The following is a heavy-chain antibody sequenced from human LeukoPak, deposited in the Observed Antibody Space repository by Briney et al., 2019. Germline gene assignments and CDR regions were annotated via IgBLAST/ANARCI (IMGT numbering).Heavy chain of an antibody. CDR1: GYILTELS. CDR2: FDPEDDER. J-gene: IGHJ4*02. D-gene: IGHD6-19*01. Sequence: GASVQVSCKVSGYILTELSMHWVRPAPGKGLEWMAGFDPEDDERIYAQKFQGTITMTEDTSTETAYMELSSLRSEDTAVYYCAAETLAGHFDYWGQGTLVTVSS. CDR3: AAETLAGHFDY. V-gene: IGHV1-24*01.